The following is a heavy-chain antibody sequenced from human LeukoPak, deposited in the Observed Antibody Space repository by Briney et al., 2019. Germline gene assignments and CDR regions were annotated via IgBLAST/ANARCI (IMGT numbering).Heavy chain of an antibody. CDR3: ARDWDIVVVPAAQNWFDH. Sequence: GGSLRLSCAASGFTFSDYYMSWIRQAPGKGLEWVSYISSSGSTIYYADSVKGRFTISRDNAKNSLYLQMNSLRAEDTAVYYCARDWDIVVVPAAQNWFDHWGQGTLVTVSS. CDR1: GFTFSDYY. J-gene: IGHJ5*02. V-gene: IGHV3-11*01. D-gene: IGHD2-2*01. CDR2: ISSSGSTI.